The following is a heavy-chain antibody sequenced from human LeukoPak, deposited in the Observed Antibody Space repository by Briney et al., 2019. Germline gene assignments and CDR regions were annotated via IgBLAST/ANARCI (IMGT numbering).Heavy chain of an antibody. Sequence: SETLSLTCTVSGGSINNYYWTWIRQPPGKGLEWIGYIYYTGSANYNSSLQSRVTISVDTSNSHFSLKLNSVTAADTAVYYCARIAPGMSFDYWGQGTLVTVSS. J-gene: IGHJ4*02. CDR2: IYYTGSA. D-gene: IGHD1-14*01. CDR3: ARIAPGMSFDY. CDR1: GGSINNYY. V-gene: IGHV4-59*01.